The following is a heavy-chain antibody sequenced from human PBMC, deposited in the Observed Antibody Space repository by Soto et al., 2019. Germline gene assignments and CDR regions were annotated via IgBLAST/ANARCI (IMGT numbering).Heavy chain of an antibody. J-gene: IGHJ6*02. CDR3: ATGAPPPPSNYYGLDL. CDR2: IYSGGST. CDR1: GFTVSSNY. D-gene: IGHD3-10*01. Sequence: GGSLRLSCAASGFTVSSNYMSWVRQAPGKGLEWVSVIYSGGSTYYADSVKGRFTISRDNSKNTLYLQMNSQRVDDTAVYFCATGAPPPPSNYYGLDLWGQGTTVTVSS. V-gene: IGHV3-53*01.